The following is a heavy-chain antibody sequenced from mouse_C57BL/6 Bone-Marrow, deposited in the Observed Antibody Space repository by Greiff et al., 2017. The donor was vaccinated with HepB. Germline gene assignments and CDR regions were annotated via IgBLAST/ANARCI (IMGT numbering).Heavy chain of an antibody. CDR3: VREGLTAQATYFAY. CDR1: GFTFNTYA. D-gene: IGHD3-2*02. V-gene: IGHV10-3*01. Sequence: EVMLVESGGGLVQPKGSLKLSCAASGFTFNTYAMHWVRQAPGKGLEWVARIRSKSSNYATYYADSVKDRFTISRDDSQSMLYLQMNNLKTEDTAMYYCVREGLTAQATYFAYWGQGTLVTVSA. J-gene: IGHJ3*01. CDR2: IRSKSSNYAT.